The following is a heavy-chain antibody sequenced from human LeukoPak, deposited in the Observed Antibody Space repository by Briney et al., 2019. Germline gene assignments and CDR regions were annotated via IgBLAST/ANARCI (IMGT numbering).Heavy chain of an antibody. CDR2: INSDGSWT. D-gene: IGHD2/OR15-2a*01. CDR3: VSFYETY. J-gene: IGHJ4*02. Sequence: GGSLRLSCAASGNYGMHWVRQAPGKGLVWVSHINSDGSWTSYADSVKGRFTISKDNAKNTVYLQMNSLRAEDTAVYYCVSFYETYWGRGTLVTVSS. V-gene: IGHV3-74*01. CDR1: GNYG.